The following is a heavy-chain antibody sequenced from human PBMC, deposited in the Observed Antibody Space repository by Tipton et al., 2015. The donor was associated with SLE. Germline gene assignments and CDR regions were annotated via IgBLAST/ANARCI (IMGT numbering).Heavy chain of an antibody. D-gene: IGHD2-15*01. CDR3: ARSRGLGSCSGDNCYDYYFGMDV. Sequence: TLSLTCTVSGGSISSKTYYWGWIRQPPGKGLEWIGSIYYSGSTYYNPSLKSRVTISLDTSKNQFSLRLSSVTAADTAVYFCARSRGLGSCSGDNCYDYYFGMDVWGQGTTATVSS. V-gene: IGHV4-39*07. CDR1: GGSISSKTYY. CDR2: IYYSGST. J-gene: IGHJ6*02.